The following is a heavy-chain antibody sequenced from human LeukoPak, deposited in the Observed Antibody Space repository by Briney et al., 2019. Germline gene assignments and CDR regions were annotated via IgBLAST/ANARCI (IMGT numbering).Heavy chain of an antibody. CDR3: VCWGGGNTNVASFYY. J-gene: IGHJ4*02. CDR2: ISRYSGAT. Sequence: GASVKLSCTPSAHIFSDYYTHWVRQAPGRGFEWMGWISRYSGATKLAQKFQGRVTLTRRTSISTAYVELAIMGSEYAGVYFYVCWGGGNTNVASFYYWGQGTLVIVSS. CDR1: AHIFSDYY. V-gene: IGHV1-2*02. D-gene: IGHD3-10*01.